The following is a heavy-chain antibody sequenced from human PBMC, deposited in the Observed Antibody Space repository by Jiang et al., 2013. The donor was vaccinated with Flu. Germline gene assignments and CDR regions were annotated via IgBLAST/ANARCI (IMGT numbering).Heavy chain of an antibody. J-gene: IGHJ6*04. Sequence: VQLVESGGGLVQPGGSLRLSCAASGFTFSSYAMNWVRQAPGKGLEWVSAISGSGGSTYYADSVKGRFTVSRDNSKNTLYLQMNSLRADDTAVYYCAKETRAGNAYYYYGMDVWGKGTTVTVSS. D-gene: IGHD6-19*01. CDR2: ISGSGGST. V-gene: IGHV3-23*04. CDR3: AKETRAGNAYYYYGMDV. CDR1: GFTFSSYA.